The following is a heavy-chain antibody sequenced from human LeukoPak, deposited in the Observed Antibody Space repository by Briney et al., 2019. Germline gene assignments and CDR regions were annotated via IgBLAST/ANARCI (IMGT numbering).Heavy chain of an antibody. J-gene: IGHJ3*02. CDR2: IKSKIDGETT. Sequence: GGSLRHSCAASGFTFSNAWMTWVRQAPGKGRVGGGHIKSKIDGETTDYAAPVKGRCTISRDDSKNTLFVQVNSLKREDTAVYYWARDWTSEWQQLPDYDAVDIWGQGTMVTVSS. V-gene: IGHV3-15*01. CDR1: GFTFSNAW. CDR3: ARDWTSEWQQLPDYDAVDI. D-gene: IGHD6-13*01.